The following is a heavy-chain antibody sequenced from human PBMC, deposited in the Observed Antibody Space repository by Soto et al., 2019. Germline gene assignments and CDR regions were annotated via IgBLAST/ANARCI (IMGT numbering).Heavy chain of an antibody. CDR3: ARGIAAGTDY. D-gene: IGHD6-13*01. V-gene: IGHV1-69*02. CDR1: GDTLTSYT. J-gene: IGHJ4*02. Sequence: QVHLVQSGAEVKKPGSSVKVSCRASGDTLTSYTISWVRQAPEQGLEWMGWIIPILDMPIYAQKFQGRVTITADKSTSTVYMELSSLRSDDTAVYYCARGIAAGTDYWGQGTLVTVSS. CDR2: IIPILDMP.